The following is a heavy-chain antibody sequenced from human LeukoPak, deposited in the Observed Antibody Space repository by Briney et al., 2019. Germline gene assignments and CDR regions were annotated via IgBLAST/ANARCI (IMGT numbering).Heavy chain of an antibody. V-gene: IGHV3-23*01. CDR1: GFTFSSYA. Sequence: GGSLRLSCAASGFTFSSYAMSWVRQAPGKGLEWVSAISGGGGSTYYADSVKGRFTISRDNSKSSLYLQMNSLRAADTAVYYCAKEPRITMVRGVPDGYRRQATLVSVPS. D-gene: IGHD3-10*01. J-gene: IGHJ4*02. CDR2: ISGGGGST. CDR3: AKEPRITMVRGVPDGY.